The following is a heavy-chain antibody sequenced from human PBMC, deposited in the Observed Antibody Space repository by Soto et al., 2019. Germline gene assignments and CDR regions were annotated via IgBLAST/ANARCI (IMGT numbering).Heavy chain of an antibody. V-gene: IGHV3-21*05. CDR2: ISSSSDYT. CDR1: GFTFSSYA. J-gene: IGHJ6*02. Sequence: PGGSLRLSCAASGFTFSSYALHWVRQAPGKGLEWLSYISSSSDYTNYADSVKGRFTISRDNAKNSLYLQMNSLRAGDTAVYYCARDTVVRGIIDYYYYYGMDVWGQGTTVTVSS. D-gene: IGHD3-10*01. CDR3: ARDTVVRGIIDYYYYYGMDV.